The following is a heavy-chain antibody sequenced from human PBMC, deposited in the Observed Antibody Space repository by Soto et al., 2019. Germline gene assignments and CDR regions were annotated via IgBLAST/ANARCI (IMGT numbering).Heavy chain of an antibody. CDR1: GFTFDDYA. J-gene: IGHJ6*03. Sequence: EVQLVESGGGLVQPGRSLRLSCAASGFTFDDYAMHWVRQAPGKGLEWVSGISCNSGSIDYADSVKGRVTITRDNAKNSLYLQMDSMRAEYWALDYCAQGACGRGAPMDVWGKGTTVTVSS. D-gene: IGHD3-10*01. CDR3: AQGACGRGAPMDV. CDR2: ISCNSGSI. V-gene: IGHV3-9*01.